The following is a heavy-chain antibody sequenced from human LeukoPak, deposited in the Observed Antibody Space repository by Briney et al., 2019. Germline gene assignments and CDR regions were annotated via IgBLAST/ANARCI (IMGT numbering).Heavy chain of an antibody. D-gene: IGHD3-10*01. Sequence: SETLSLTCAVYGGSFSGYYWSWIRQPPGKGLEWIGEINDIGNTNYDPSLRSRVTISVDTSKNQFSLSLTSATAADAAVYFCARLGSVGYYNYQYMDIWGNGTTVTVSS. V-gene: IGHV4-34*01. J-gene: IGHJ6*03. CDR1: GGSFSGYY. CDR3: ARLGSVGYYNYQYMDI. CDR2: INDIGNT.